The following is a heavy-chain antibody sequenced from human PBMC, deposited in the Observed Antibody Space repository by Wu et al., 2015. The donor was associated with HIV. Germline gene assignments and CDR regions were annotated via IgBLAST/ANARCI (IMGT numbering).Heavy chain of an antibody. CDR3: LRNYYYMDV. Sequence: QLQLVQSGAEVKKSGASVKVSCKASGYTFSVYYMHWVRQAPGQGPEWMGWINPNSGGTKYAQKFQGRVTMTRDTSISTAYMELSRLRSDDTAVYYCLRNYYYMDVWGNGTTVTVSS. V-gene: IGHV1-2*02. CDR2: INPNSGGT. CDR1: GYTFSVYY. J-gene: IGHJ6*03.